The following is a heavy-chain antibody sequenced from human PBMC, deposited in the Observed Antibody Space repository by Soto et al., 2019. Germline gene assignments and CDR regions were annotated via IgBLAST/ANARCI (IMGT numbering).Heavy chain of an antibody. J-gene: IGHJ4*02. CDR3: ARIPRYSFPTSDDLDS. CDR2: VTPIYPTT. CDR1: GGTFYTYT. V-gene: IGHV1-69*13. D-gene: IGHD5-18*01. Sequence: SVKVSCKASGGTFYTYTFSWVRQAPGQGLEWMGSVTPIYPTTNYAEKFQGRLTVTADGSTNTAYMELNSLTSEDMAVYYCARIPRYSFPTSDDLDSWGQGTLVTVSS.